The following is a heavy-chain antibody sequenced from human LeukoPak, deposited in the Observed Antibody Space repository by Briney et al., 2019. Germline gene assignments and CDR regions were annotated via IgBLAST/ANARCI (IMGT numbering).Heavy chain of an antibody. CDR2: IIPIFGTA. J-gene: IGHJ4*02. CDR3: ARALSYCSGGSCYSWYFDY. CDR1: GGTFSSYA. V-gene: IGHV1-69*01. D-gene: IGHD2-15*01. Sequence: SVKVSCKASGGTFSSYAISWVRQAPGQGLECMGAIIPIFGTANYAQKFQGRVTITADESTSTAYMGLSSLRSEDTAVYYCARALSYCSGGSCYSWYFDYWGQGTLVTVSS.